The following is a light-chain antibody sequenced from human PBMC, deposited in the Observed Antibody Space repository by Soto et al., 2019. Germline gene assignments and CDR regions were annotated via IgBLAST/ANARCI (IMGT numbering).Light chain of an antibody. V-gene: IGKV3-11*01. CDR1: QSISSQ. Sequence: EIVLTQSPATLSLSPGERATLSCRASQSISSQLAWYQQKPGQAPRLLIHDASNRATGIPARFSGSGSATDFTLTISSLEPEDFEVYYCQQSSNWPLTFGGGTKVDIK. J-gene: IGKJ4*01. CDR2: DAS. CDR3: QQSSNWPLT.